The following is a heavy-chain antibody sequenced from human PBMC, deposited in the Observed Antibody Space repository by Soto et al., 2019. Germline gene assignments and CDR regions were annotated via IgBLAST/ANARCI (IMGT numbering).Heavy chain of an antibody. Sequence: PSETLSLTGTVSGGSISSGDYYWSWIRRPPGKGLEWIGYIYYSGSTYYNPSLKSRVTISVDTSKNQFSLKLSSVTAADTAVYYCARDERYFDSAGVYGMDVWGQGTTVTVSS. J-gene: IGHJ6*02. CDR3: ARDERYFDSAGVYGMDV. CDR2: IYYSGST. CDR1: GGSISSGDYY. D-gene: IGHD3-9*01. V-gene: IGHV4-30-4*01.